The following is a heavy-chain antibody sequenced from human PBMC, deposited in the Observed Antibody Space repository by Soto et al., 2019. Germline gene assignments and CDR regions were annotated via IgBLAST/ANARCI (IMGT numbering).Heavy chain of an antibody. CDR2: IHYSGTT. Sequence: SEPLSLTCTVSGGSISGYYWSWIRQSPGKGLEWIGYIHYSGTTNYNPSLKSRVTMSVDTSRNQFSLRLSSVTAADTAAYYCARSIDNSGYYFSNCWGQGTLVTVSS. J-gene: IGHJ4*02. CDR1: GGSISGYY. CDR3: ARSIDNSGYYFSNC. D-gene: IGHD3-22*01. V-gene: IGHV4-59*01.